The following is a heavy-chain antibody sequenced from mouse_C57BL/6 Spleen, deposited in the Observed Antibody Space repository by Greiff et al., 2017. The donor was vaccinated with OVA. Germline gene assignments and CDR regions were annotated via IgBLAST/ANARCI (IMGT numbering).Heavy chain of an antibody. CDR2: IYPRDGST. CDR1: GYTFTDHT. D-gene: IGHD1-1*01. V-gene: IGHV1-78*01. Sequence: VQLVESDAELVKPGASVKISCKVSGYTFTDHTIHWMKQRPEQGLEWIGYIYPRDGSTKYNEKFKGKATLTADKSSSTAYMQLNSLTSEDSAVYFCARWGYGRKNAMDYWGQGTSVTVSS. J-gene: IGHJ4*01. CDR3: ARWGYGRKNAMDY.